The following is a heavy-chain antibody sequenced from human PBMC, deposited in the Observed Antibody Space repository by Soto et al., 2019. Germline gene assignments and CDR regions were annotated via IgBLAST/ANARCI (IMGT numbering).Heavy chain of an antibody. Sequence: EVQLLESGGDLVQPGGSLRLSCAASGLAFSSHAMTWVRQAPGKGLQWVSTTSRSGSTSYADSVKGRFTASRDNSKDTSYLQMTGLRVEDTAVYYCTGNINPGYWGQGTLVTVSA. CDR1: GLAFSSHA. J-gene: IGHJ4*02. V-gene: IGHV3-23*01. CDR3: TGNINPGY. CDR2: TSRSGST.